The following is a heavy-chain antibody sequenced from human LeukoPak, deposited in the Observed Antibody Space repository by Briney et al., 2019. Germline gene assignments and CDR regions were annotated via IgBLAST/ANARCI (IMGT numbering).Heavy chain of an antibody. V-gene: IGHV4-39*02. CDR1: DGSISSSSYY. J-gene: IGHJ4*02. CDR2: ISYSGST. Sequence: SETLSLTCTVSDGSISSSSYYWGWIRQPPGKGLEWIGSISYSGSTYYNSSLKSRVTISVDTSKNQFSLKLSSVTAADTAVYYCARDGSLAYWGQGTLVTVSS. D-gene: IGHD5-12*01. CDR3: ARDGSLAY.